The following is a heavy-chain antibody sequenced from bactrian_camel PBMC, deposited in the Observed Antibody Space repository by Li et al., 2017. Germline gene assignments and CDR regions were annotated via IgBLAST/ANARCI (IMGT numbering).Heavy chain of an antibody. CDR1: RGFDDANA. CDR3: KVKAEPGHARSWCRVDS. CDR2: ISPDGKE. V-gene: IGHV3S53*01. J-gene: IGHJ4*01. D-gene: IGHD1*01. Sequence: HVQLVESGGGSVQIGGSLTLACAASRGFDDANAEWGWFRQAAGAQCEMVASISPDGKEYYSDSVKGRIAISRDNGENAVRLRMSALSPRDTAVYYCKVKAEPGHARSWCRVDSWGQGTQVTVS.